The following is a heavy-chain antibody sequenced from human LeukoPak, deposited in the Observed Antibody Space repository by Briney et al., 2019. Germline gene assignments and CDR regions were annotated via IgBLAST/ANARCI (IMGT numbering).Heavy chain of an antibody. J-gene: IGHJ5*02. D-gene: IGHD3-10*01. CDR2: IYHSGST. V-gene: IGHV4-39*07. CDR3: ARDPDGSGSYS. CDR1: GGSISSSSYY. Sequence: NPSETLSLTCTVSGGSISSSSYYWGWIRQPPGKGLEWIGSIYHSGSTYYNPSLKSRVTISVDTSKNQFSLKLSSVTAADTAVYYCARDPDGSGSYSWGQGTLVTVPS.